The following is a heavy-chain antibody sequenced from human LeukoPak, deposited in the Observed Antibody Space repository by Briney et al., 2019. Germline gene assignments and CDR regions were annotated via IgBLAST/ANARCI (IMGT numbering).Heavy chain of an antibody. D-gene: IGHD1-1*01. CDR3: ARALFGNDRVSFTEFDF. CDR2: IRTYNGET. J-gene: IGHJ4*02. CDR1: GYTFNAYA. Sequence: ASVKVSCKASGYTFNAYAITWVRQAPGQGLEWMGWIRTYNGETHYAEKLQGRVTMTTDTSTSTAYMELRSLPSDDTAVYYCARALFGNDRVSFTEFDFWGQGTLVTVSS. V-gene: IGHV1-18*01.